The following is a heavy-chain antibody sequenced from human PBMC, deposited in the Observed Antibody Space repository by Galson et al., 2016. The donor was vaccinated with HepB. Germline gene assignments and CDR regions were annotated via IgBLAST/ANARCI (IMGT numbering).Heavy chain of an antibody. Sequence: SLRLSCAASGFSFRNYGMHWVRQAPGQGLEWVAIISHDGSLKFYGDSVKGRFTISSDNSNNTLYLQMNSLRRDDTAIYYCANAMASATPRTNWFDPWGQGVLVTVSS. V-gene: IGHV3-30*18. CDR3: ANAMASATPRTNWFDP. D-gene: IGHD1-1*01. CDR1: GFSFRNYG. CDR2: ISHDGSLK. J-gene: IGHJ5*02.